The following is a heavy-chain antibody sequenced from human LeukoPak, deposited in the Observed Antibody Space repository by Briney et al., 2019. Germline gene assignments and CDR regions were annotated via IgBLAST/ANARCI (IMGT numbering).Heavy chain of an antibody. CDR2: INSDGSIT. CDR1: GFTFSSYW. J-gene: IGHJ4*02. Sequence: PGGSLRLSCAASGFTFSSYWMHWVRQAPGKGLVWVSRINSDGSITTYADSVKGRFTISRDNAKNSLYLQMNSLRAEDTAVYYCATGDCSGRSCYFDYGRQGTLVTVSS. D-gene: IGHD2-15*01. CDR3: ATGDCSGRSCYFDY. V-gene: IGHV3-74*01.